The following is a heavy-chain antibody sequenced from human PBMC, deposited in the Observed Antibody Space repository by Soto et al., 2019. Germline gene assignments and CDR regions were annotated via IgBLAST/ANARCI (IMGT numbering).Heavy chain of an antibody. D-gene: IGHD2-15*01. CDR2: VSIGGST. V-gene: IGHV3-23*01. CDR3: AKRRGAGGHFDY. J-gene: IGHJ4*02. Sequence: GGSLRLSCAASGFTFSSYAMGWVRQGPGKGLEWVAVVSIGGSTHYADSARGRFTISRDNSKNTLSLQMNSLTAEDTAVYFCAKRRGAGGHFDYWGQGALVTVS. CDR1: GFTFSSYA.